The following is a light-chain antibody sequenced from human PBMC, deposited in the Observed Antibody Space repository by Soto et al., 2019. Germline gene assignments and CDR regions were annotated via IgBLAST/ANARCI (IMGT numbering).Light chain of an antibody. Sequence: DIQMTQSPSTLSASVGDRVTITCRASQSIINWLGWYQQKPGKAPKLLIYKASSLESGVPSRFSGSGSGTDFTLTINRLQPDDFATYYCQRYYNAPFTFGGGTKVDIK. CDR1: QSIINW. J-gene: IGKJ4*01. CDR2: KAS. V-gene: IGKV1-5*03. CDR3: QRYYNAPFT.